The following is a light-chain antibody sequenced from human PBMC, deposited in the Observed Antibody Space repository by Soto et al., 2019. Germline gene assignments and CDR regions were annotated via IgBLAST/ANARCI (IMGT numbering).Light chain of an antibody. J-gene: IGKJ1*01. CDR2: DAS. V-gene: IGKV1-5*01. CDR3: QHYSSYSRT. CDR1: QSISNS. Sequence: DIQMSQSPSTLSASVGDRATITCRASQSISNSLAWYQQKPGKAPNLLINDASSLERGVPSRFSGSGSGTEFSLTISSLQPDDFATYYGQHYSSYSRTFGQGTNVEIK.